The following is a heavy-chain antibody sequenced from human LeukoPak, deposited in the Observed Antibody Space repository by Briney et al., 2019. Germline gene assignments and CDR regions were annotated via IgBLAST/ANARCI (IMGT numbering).Heavy chain of an antibody. Sequence: PSETLSLTCTVSGGTISGYYWSWIRQPAGKGLEWIGRMSTSGNSKYIPSLVSRVTMSVDTSKNQFSLNLSSVTAADTAVYYCARFRQWLGPIFDYWGQGTLVTVSS. CDR2: MSTSGNS. CDR3: ARFRQWLGPIFDY. J-gene: IGHJ4*02. D-gene: IGHD6-19*01. V-gene: IGHV4-4*07. CDR1: GGTISGYY.